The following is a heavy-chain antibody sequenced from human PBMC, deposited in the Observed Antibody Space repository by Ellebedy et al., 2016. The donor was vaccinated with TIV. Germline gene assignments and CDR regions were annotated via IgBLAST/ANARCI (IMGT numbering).Heavy chain of an antibody. J-gene: IGHJ4*02. CDR2: IYYSWNT. CDR1: GGSISSYY. CDR3: ARETRGYSYGPEI. V-gene: IGHV4-59*01. Sequence: MPSETLSLICTVSGGSISSYYWSWIRQPPGKGLESIGYIYYSWNTNYIPSLKSRLTISLDTSKNQFSLKLSSVTAADTAVYYCARETRGYSYGPEIWGQGTLVTVSS. D-gene: IGHD5-18*01.